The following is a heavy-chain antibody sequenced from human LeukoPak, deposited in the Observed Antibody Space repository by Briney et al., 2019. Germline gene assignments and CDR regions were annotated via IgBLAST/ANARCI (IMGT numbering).Heavy chain of an antibody. Sequence: PSETLSLTCAVYGGSFSGYYWSWIRQPPGKGLEWIGEINHSGSTNYNPSLKSRVTISVDTSKNQFSLKLSSVTAADTAVYYCARAVGYCSSTSCYKAHNYYYGMDVWGQGTTVTVSS. J-gene: IGHJ6*02. CDR3: ARAVGYCSSTSCYKAHNYYYGMDV. V-gene: IGHV4-34*01. CDR2: INHSGST. CDR1: GGSFSGYY. D-gene: IGHD2-2*02.